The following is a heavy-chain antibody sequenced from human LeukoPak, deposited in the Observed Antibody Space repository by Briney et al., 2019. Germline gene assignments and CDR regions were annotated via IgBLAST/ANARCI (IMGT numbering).Heavy chain of an antibody. V-gene: IGHV1-69*06. CDR1: GCTFSSYA. D-gene: IGHD3-22*01. Sequence: SVKVSFKSSGCTFSSYAISWVRQAPGQGLEWMGGIIPIFGTANYAQKFQGRVTITADKSTSTAYMELSSLRSEDTAVYYCARDMIAGGAFDIWGQGTMVTVSS. CDR3: ARDMIAGGAFDI. CDR2: IIPIFGTA. J-gene: IGHJ3*02.